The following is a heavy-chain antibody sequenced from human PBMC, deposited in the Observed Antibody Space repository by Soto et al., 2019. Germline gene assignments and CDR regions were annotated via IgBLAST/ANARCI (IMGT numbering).Heavy chain of an antibody. CDR3: ARQQYTVVTAFDV. CDR2: VSYSGKT. D-gene: IGHD2-15*01. CDR1: GGSITPYY. V-gene: IGHV4-59*07. Sequence: QVQLQESGPGLVKTSDTLSLTCTVSGGSITPYYWSWIRQPPGEGLEWIGYVSYSGKTGYNPSLKSRVSMSIDTSKNECSLKLTSLTDADAATYYCARQQYTVVTAFDVWGQGTTVAVSS. J-gene: IGHJ3*01.